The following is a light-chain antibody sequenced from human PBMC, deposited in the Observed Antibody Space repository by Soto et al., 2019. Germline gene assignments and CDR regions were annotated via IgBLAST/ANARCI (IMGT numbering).Light chain of an antibody. CDR1: SLNIGAGYY. CDR2: GNN. V-gene: IGLV1-40*01. Sequence: QSVLTQPPSVSGAPGQRVTISCTGSSLNIGAGYYVHWYQQLPGTAPTLLIFGNNNRPSGVPDRCSGSKSGTSASLAITGLQAGDEADYYCQSYDSSLSAWVFGGGTKVTVL. CDR3: QSYDSSLSAWV. J-gene: IGLJ3*02.